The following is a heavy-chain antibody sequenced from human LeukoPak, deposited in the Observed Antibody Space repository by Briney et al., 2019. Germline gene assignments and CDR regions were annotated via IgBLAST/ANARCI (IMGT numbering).Heavy chain of an antibody. CDR3: ARAGDTGWYQGY. D-gene: IGHD6-19*01. Sequence: GASVKVSCKASGYIFTDYYMHWVRQAPGQGLEWMGWISPNSGSPNYAQKFQGRVTMTRDTSISTDYMELSRLRSDDTAVYYCARAGDTGWYQGYWGQGTLVTVSS. CDR1: GYIFTDYY. V-gene: IGHV1-2*02. CDR2: ISPNSGSP. J-gene: IGHJ4*02.